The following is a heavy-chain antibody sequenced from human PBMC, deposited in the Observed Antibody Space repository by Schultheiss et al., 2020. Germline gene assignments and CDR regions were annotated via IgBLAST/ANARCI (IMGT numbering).Heavy chain of an antibody. D-gene: IGHD3-22*01. CDR3: ARELDYYDSSGLASSWFDP. Sequence: GGSLRLSCAASGFTFSSYAMHWVRQAPGKGLEWVAVISYDGSNKYYADSVKGRFTISRDNSKNTLYLQMNSLRAEDTAVYYCARELDYYDSSGLASSWFDPWGQGTLVTVSS. J-gene: IGHJ5*02. CDR1: GFTFSSYA. V-gene: IGHV3-30-3*01. CDR2: ISYDGSNK.